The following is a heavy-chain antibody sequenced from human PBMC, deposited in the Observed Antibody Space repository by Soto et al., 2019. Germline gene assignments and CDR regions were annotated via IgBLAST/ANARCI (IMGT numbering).Heavy chain of an antibody. D-gene: IGHD1-26*01. J-gene: IGHJ4*02. CDR1: GGSISSSSYY. V-gene: IGHV4-39*01. CDR2: IYYSGST. CDR3: ARAGGYSLGGGAVGY. Sequence: QLQLQESGPGLVKPSETLSLTCTVSGGSISSSSYYWGWIRQPPGKGLEWIGSIYYSGSTYYNPSLKSRVTISVDTSKNQFSRKLSSVTAADTAVYYCARAGGYSLGGGAVGYWGQGTLVTVSS.